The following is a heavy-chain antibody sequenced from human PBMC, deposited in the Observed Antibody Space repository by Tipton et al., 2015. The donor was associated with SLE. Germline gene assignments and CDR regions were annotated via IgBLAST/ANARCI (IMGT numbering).Heavy chain of an antibody. Sequence: SLRLSCAASGFTFSNYWMNWVRQAPGKGLEWVAFISYDGSNEYYADSVKGRFTISRDNSKNTLYLQMNSLRAEDTALYYCAKHWYSGSYHDAFDIWGQGTMVTVSS. J-gene: IGHJ3*02. V-gene: IGHV3-30*18. D-gene: IGHD1-26*01. CDR2: ISYDGSNE. CDR1: GFTFSNYW. CDR3: AKHWYSGSYHDAFDI.